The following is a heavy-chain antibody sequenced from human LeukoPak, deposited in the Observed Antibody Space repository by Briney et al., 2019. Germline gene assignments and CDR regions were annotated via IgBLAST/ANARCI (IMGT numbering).Heavy chain of an antibody. V-gene: IGHV3-30*04. Sequence: GRSLRLSCAASEFSFSNYAMHWVRQAPGKGLEWVAVISYDGSNKHYADSVKGRFTISRDNSKITLYLQMNSLRADDTAVYYCARDWTAVAEYYFDYWGQGTLVTVSS. J-gene: IGHJ4*02. D-gene: IGHD6-19*01. CDR3: ARDWTAVAEYYFDY. CDR1: EFSFSNYA. CDR2: ISYDGSNK.